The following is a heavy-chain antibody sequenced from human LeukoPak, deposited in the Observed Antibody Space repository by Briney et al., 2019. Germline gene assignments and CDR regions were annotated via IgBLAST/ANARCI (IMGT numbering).Heavy chain of an antibody. CDR1: GDSMSSGDYY. V-gene: IGHV4-61*02. CDR2: IYSSGST. D-gene: IGHD3-22*01. CDR3: ARDAPPHAFFYSSSGSLFDY. Sequence: PSETLSLTCTVSGDSMSSGDYYWSWIRQPAGKGLEWIGRIYSSGSTNYNPSLKSRVTISVDTSKNQFSLKLSSVTAADTAVYYCARDAPPHAFFYSSSGSLFDYWGQGTLVTVSS. J-gene: IGHJ4*02.